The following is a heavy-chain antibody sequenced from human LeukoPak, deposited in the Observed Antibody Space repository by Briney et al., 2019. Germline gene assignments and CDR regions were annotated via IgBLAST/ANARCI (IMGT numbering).Heavy chain of an antibody. CDR2: ISGSSSPI. V-gene: IGHV3-48*04. Sequence: GGSLRHSCAASGFTFSDYSMNWVRQAPGKGLEWVSYISGSSSPIFYADSVKGRFTISRDNAKNSLYLQMNSLRAEDTAMYYCAREPAAAGKNWFDPWGQGTLVTVSS. CDR1: GFTFSDYS. CDR3: AREPAAAGKNWFDP. D-gene: IGHD6-25*01. J-gene: IGHJ5*02.